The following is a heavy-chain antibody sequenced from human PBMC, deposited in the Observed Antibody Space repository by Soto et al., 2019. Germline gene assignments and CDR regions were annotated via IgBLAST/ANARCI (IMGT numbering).Heavy chain of an antibody. D-gene: IGHD3-10*01. Sequence: QVQLVESGGGVVQPGRSLRLSCAASGFTFSSYGMHWVRQAPGKWLEWVAVIWYDGSNKYYADSVKGRFTISRDNSKNTLYLQMNSLRAEDTAVYYCARDYYGSGSYYHYYYYGMDVWGQGTTVTVSS. CDR3: ARDYYGSGSYYHYYYYGMDV. J-gene: IGHJ6*02. V-gene: IGHV3-33*01. CDR1: GFTFSSYG. CDR2: IWYDGSNK.